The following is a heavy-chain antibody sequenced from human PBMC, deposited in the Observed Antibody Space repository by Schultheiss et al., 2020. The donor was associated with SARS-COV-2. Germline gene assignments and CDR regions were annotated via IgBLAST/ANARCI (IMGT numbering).Heavy chain of an antibody. CDR1: GFTFSNAW. V-gene: IGHV3-15*01. CDR3: TTYTVTTDPFFPYYFDY. Sequence: GESLKISCAASGFTFSNAWMSWVRQAPGKGLEWVGRIKSKTDGGTTDYAAPVKGRFTISRDDSKNTLYLQMNSLKTEDTAVYYCTTYTVTTDPFFPYYFDYWGQGTLVTVSS. CDR2: IKSKTDGGTT. J-gene: IGHJ4*02. D-gene: IGHD4-17*01.